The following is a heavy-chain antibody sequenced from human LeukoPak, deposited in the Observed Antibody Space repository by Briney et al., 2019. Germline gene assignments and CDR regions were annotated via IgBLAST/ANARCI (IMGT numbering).Heavy chain of an antibody. V-gene: IGHV5-51*01. CDR2: IYPGNSDT. D-gene: IGHD2-2*01. CDR3: ARPALYCSSTVCPPYMDV. J-gene: IGHJ6*03. Sequence: GESLKISCKASGYTFTGDWIGWVRQMPGKGLEWMGIIYPGNSDTKYNAPFQGQVTISADKSISTAYLQWGSLKASDTATYYCARPALYCSSTVCPPYMDVWGKGTTVTVSS. CDR1: GYTFTGDW.